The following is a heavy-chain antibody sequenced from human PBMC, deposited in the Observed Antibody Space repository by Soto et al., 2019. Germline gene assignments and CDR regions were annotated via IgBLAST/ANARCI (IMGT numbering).Heavy chain of an antibody. CDR1: GYTFTSYD. CDR2: MNPNSGNT. Sequence: ASVKVSCKASGYTFTSYDINWVRQATGQGLEWMGWMNPNSGNTGYAQKFQGRVTMTRNTSISTAYMELSSLRSEDTAVYYCARGLRGIAAAGTYYYYYMDVWGKGTTVTVS. J-gene: IGHJ6*03. CDR3: ARGLRGIAAAGTYYYYYMDV. V-gene: IGHV1-8*01. D-gene: IGHD6-13*01.